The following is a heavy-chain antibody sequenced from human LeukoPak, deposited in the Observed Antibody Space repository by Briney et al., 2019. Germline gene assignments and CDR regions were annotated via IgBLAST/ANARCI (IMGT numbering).Heavy chain of an antibody. J-gene: IGHJ4*02. CDR3: ARGSLWFGESTSLGYFDY. CDR1: GASISSYY. D-gene: IGHD3-10*01. CDR2: IYYSGST. Sequence: SETLSLTCTVSGASISSYYWSWIRQPPGKGLEWIGHIYYSGSTNYNPSLKSRVTISVDTSKNQFSLKLSSVTAADTAVYYCARGSLWFGESTSLGYFDYWGQGTLVTVSS. V-gene: IGHV4-59*01.